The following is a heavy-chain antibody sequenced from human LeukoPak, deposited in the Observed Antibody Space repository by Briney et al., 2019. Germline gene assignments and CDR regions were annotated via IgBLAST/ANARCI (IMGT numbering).Heavy chain of an antibody. CDR1: GFTFYDYT. CDR2: INWDGDNT. Sequence: GGSLRLSCAASGFTFYDYTMHWVRHAPGKGREWVSHINWDGDNTYYADSVKGRYTTSRDNSKNSLYLQMNRLRAEDTAMYYCARDPLGRAADYWGQGALVTVSS. V-gene: IGHV3-43*01. J-gene: IGHJ4*02. CDR3: ARDPLGRAADY. D-gene: IGHD7-27*01.